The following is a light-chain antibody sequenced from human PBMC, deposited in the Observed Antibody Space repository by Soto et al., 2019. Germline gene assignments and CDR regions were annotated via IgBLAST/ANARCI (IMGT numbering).Light chain of an antibody. J-gene: IGLJ1*01. CDR1: SSNIGNNY. CDR2: DNN. Sequence: QSVLTPPPSVSAAPGQKVTISCSRSSSNIGNNYVSWYQQLPGTAPKLLIYDNNKRPSGIPDRFSGSKSGTSATLGITGLQTGDEADYYCGTWDSSLSAYVFGTGTKVTVL. CDR3: GTWDSSLSAYV. V-gene: IGLV1-51*01.